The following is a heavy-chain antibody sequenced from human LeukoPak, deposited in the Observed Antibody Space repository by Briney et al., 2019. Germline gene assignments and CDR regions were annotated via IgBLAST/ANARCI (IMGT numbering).Heavy chain of an antibody. CDR1: GYTFTSYA. D-gene: IGHD3-22*01. CDR3: ARDNYYDSSGYDLDFDY. Sequence: GASVKVSCKASGYTFTSYAMHWVRQAPGQRLEWMGWINAGNGNTKYSREFQGRVTITRDTSASTAYMELSSLRSDDTAVYYCARDNYYDSSGYDLDFDYWGQGTLVTVSS. V-gene: IGHV1-3*01. J-gene: IGHJ4*02. CDR2: INAGNGNT.